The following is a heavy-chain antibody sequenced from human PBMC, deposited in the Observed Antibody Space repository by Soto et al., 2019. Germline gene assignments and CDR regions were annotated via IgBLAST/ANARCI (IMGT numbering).Heavy chain of an antibody. D-gene: IGHD2-2*03. CDR1: GYSFSSDW. Sequence: GESLKISCEGSGYSFSSDWIGWGRQMPGKGLEWMGINNPADFDTRYSPSFQGQVTISADKSISTAYLQWSSLKASDTAMYFCARHRGYCITTSCYHAFDIWGPGTMVTVSS. CDR3: ARHRGYCITTSCYHAFDI. J-gene: IGHJ3*02. V-gene: IGHV5-51*01. CDR2: NNPADFDT.